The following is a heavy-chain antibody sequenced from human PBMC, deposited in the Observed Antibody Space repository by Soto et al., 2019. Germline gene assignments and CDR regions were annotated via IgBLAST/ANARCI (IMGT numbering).Heavy chain of an antibody. J-gene: IGHJ6*04. CDR1: GYTFTTYV. D-gene: IGHD3-3*01. V-gene: IGHV1-3*01. CDR2: INAGNDNT. CDR3: ARVGHYYYGMDV. Sequence: ASVKVSCKASGYTFTTYVMHWVRQAPGQRLEWMGWINAGNDNTKYSQKFQGRVTITRDTSASTVYMELSSLSSEDTAVYYCARVGHYYYGMDVWGKGTRFTVSS.